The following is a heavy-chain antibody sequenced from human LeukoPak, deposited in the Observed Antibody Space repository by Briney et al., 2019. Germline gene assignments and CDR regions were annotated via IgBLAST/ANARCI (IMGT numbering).Heavy chain of an antibody. D-gene: IGHD5-18*01. Sequence: PSETLSLTCAVYGGSFSGYYWSWIRQPPGKGLEWIGYIYYSASTNYNPSLKSRVTISVDTSNNQFSLKLSSVTAADTAVYYCARGSRGYSYGWGQGTLVTVSS. J-gene: IGHJ4*02. CDR2: IYYSAST. V-gene: IGHV4-59*01. CDR3: ARGSRGYSYG. CDR1: GGSFSGYY.